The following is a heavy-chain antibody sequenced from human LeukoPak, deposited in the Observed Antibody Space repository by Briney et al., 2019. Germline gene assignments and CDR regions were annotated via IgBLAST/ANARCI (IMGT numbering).Heavy chain of an antibody. CDR1: GFTFSSYS. CDR2: ISSSSSYI. V-gene: IGHV3-21*04. CDR3: ATALFPLGYYYDSRRDAFDI. Sequence: GGSLRLSCAASGFTFSSYSMNWVRQAPGKRLEWVSSISSSSSYIYYADSVKGRFTISRDNAKNSLYLQMNSLRSEDTAVYYCATALFPLGYYYDSRRDAFDIWGQGTMVTVSS. J-gene: IGHJ3*02. D-gene: IGHD3-22*01.